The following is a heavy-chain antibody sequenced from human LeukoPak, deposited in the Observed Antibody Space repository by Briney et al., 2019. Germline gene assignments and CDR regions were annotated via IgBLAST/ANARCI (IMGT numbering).Heavy chain of an antibody. CDR3: ARYGIAAADRDDAFDI. Sequence: KPSETLSLTCTVSGGSISSYYWSWIRQPAGKGLEWIGRIYTSGSTNHNPSLKSRVTMSVDTSKNQFSLKLSSVTAADTAVYYCARYGIAAADRDDAFDIWGQGTMVTVSS. J-gene: IGHJ3*02. D-gene: IGHD6-13*01. V-gene: IGHV4-4*07. CDR1: GGSISSYY. CDR2: IYTSGST.